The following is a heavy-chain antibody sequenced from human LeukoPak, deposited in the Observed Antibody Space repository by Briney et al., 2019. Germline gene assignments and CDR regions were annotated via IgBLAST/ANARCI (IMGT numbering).Heavy chain of an antibody. J-gene: IGHJ5*02. D-gene: IGHD3-10*02. V-gene: IGHV1-46*01. CDR3: ARARVYQMVGEWNWFDP. CDR2: INPSGGST. Sequence: ASVKVSCKASGYTFTSYYMHWVRQAPGQGLEWMGIINPSGGSTSYAQKFQGRVTMTRDMSTSTVYMELSSLRSEDTAVYYCARARVYQMVGEWNWFDPWGQGTLVTVSS. CDR1: GYTFTSYY.